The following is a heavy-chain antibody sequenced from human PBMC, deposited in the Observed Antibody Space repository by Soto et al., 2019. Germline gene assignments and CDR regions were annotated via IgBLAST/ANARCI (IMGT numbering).Heavy chain of an antibody. Sequence: EVQLVESGGGLVKPGGSLRLSCAASGFTFSDAWMNWVRQAPGKGLEWVGRIKSKAGGGAIDYAAPVKGRLTISRDDSKDTLYLKINSLKTDDTFVYYCTTDGYFGGVFVAFHFWGQGTMITVSS. CDR1: GFTFSDAW. CDR2: IKSKAGGGAI. CDR3: TTDGYFGGVFVAFHF. V-gene: IGHV3-15*07. J-gene: IGHJ3*01. D-gene: IGHD3-10*01.